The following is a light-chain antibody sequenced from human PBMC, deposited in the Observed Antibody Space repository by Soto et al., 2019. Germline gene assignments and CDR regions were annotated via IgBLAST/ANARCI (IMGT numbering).Light chain of an antibody. CDR1: QSVSSY. CDR2: DAS. V-gene: IGKV3-11*01. CDR3: QQRSNWPLT. Sequence: EIVFTQSPATLSLSPGERATLSCRASQSVSSYLAWYQQKPGQAPRLLIYDASNRATGIPARFSGSGSGTDFTLTISSXEPEDFAVYYCQQRSNWPLTFGPGTKVDIK. J-gene: IGKJ3*01.